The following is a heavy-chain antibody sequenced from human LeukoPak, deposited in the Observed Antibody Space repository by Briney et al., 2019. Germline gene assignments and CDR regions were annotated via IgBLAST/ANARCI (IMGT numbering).Heavy chain of an antibody. D-gene: IGHD5-12*01. CDR3: TRAGGFDNFLDY. V-gene: IGHV3-49*04. J-gene: IGHJ4*02. Sequence: GGSLRLSCTPSGFTFGEYGFNWVRQAPGRGLEWVGFIRSKVHDSTPQYAASVKGRFTISRDDSKDTAYLQMLNLKTEDTAIYYCTRAGGFDNFLDYWGQGTPVTVSS. CDR2: IRSKVHDSTP. CDR1: GFTFGEYG.